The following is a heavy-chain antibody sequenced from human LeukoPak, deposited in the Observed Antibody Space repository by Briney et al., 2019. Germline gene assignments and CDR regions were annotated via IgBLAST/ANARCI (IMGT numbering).Heavy chain of an antibody. CDR3: ARDPGSSSFDY. V-gene: IGHV3-7*01. Sequence: PVGSPRLSCAASGFTFSNYWMTWVRQTPGKGLEFVANIDRDGSVKNYVGSVKGRFTISRDNAENSLYLQMNSLRADDTAMYYCARDPGSSSFDYWGQGSLVTVSS. CDR2: IDRDGSVK. J-gene: IGHJ4*02. CDR1: GFTFSNYW. D-gene: IGHD6-13*01.